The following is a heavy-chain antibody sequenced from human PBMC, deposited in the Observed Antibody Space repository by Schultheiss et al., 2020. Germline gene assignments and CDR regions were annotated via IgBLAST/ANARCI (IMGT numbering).Heavy chain of an antibody. CDR1: GGSISSSSYY. V-gene: IGHV4-61*01. J-gene: IGHJ5*02. CDR2: IYYSGST. D-gene: IGHD2-15*01. CDR3: AREFLNSLIVVVAANWFDP. Sequence: SETLSLTCTVSGGSISSSSYYWSWIRQHPGKGLEWIGYIYYSGSTNYNPSLKSRVTISVDTSKNQFSLKLSSVTAADTAVYYCAREFLNSLIVVVAANWFDPWGQGTLVTVSS.